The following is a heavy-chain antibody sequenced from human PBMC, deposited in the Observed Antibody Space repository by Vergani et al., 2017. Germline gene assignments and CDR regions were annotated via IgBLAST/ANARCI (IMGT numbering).Heavy chain of an antibody. CDR3: ARRGGTSRYGDQYYFDY. D-gene: IGHD2-2*01. CDR1: GGTFSSYA. CDR2: IIPILGIA. J-gene: IGHJ4*02. Sequence: QVQLVQSGAEVKKPGSSVKVSCKASGGTFSSYAISWVRQAPGQGLEWMGRIIPILGIANYAQKLQGRVTITADKSTSTAYMELSSLRSEDTAVYYCARRGGTSRYGDQYYFDYWGQGTLVTVSS. V-gene: IGHV1-69*04.